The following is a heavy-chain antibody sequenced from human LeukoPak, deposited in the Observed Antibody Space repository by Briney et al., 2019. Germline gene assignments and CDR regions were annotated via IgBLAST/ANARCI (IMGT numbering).Heavy chain of an antibody. CDR1: GSTFSTYD. J-gene: IGHJ4*02. CDR3: ANDGISGIPG. D-gene: IGHD1-20*01. CDR2: TGTTGDT. Sequence: GGSLRLSCAASGSTFSTYDMHWVRHATGKGLEWVSDTGTTGDTYYPGSVKGRFTISRDDVKNTLYLQMNSLRAEDTAVYYCANDGISGIPGWGQGTLVTVSS. V-gene: IGHV3-13*01.